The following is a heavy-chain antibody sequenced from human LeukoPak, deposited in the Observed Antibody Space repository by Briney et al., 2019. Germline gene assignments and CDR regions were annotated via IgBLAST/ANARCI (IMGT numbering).Heavy chain of an antibody. CDR1: GGTFSSYA. CDR2: IIPIFGIA. V-gene: IGHV1-69*04. J-gene: IGHJ5*02. Sequence: ASVKVSCKASGGTFSSYAMSWVRQAPGQGLEWVGRIIPIFGIANYAQKFQGRVTITADKSTSTAYMELSSLRSEDTAVYYCARARIAAAVTYNWFDPWGQGTLVTVSS. CDR3: ARARIAAAVTYNWFDP. D-gene: IGHD6-13*01.